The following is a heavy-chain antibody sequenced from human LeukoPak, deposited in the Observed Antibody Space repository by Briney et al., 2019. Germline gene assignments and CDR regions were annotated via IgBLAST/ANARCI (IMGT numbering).Heavy chain of an antibody. Sequence: ASVKVSCKASGGTFSSYAISWVRQAPGQGLEWMGWINPNSGGTNYAQKFQGRVTMTRDTSISTAYMELSRLRSDDTAVYYCARDLSYCSGGSCQFDPWGQGTLVTVSS. CDR2: INPNSGGT. V-gene: IGHV1-2*02. CDR1: GGTFSSYA. J-gene: IGHJ5*02. CDR3: ARDLSYCSGGSCQFDP. D-gene: IGHD2-15*01.